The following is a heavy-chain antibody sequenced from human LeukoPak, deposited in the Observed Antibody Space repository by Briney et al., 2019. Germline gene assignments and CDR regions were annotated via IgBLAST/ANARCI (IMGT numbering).Heavy chain of an antibody. V-gene: IGHV1-24*01. CDR1: GYTLTELS. J-gene: IGHJ4*02. D-gene: IGHD3-10*01. Sequence: SVKVSCKVSGYTLTELSMHWVRQAPGKGLEWMGGFDPEDGETIYAQKFQGRVTMTEDTSTDTAYMELSSLRSEDTAVYYCATGFITMVRGVSYYWGQGTLVTVSS. CDR3: ATGFITMVRGVSYY. CDR2: FDPEDGET.